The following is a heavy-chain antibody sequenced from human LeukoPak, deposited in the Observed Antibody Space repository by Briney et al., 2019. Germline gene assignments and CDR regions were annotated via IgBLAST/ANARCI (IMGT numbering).Heavy chain of an antibody. D-gene: IGHD1-1*01. J-gene: IGHJ4*02. Sequence: GGSLRLSCAAPGFTFSSYAMCWVRQAPGKGLEWVSAISGSGGSTYYADSVKGRLTISRDNSKNTLYLQMNSLRAEDTAVYYCAKDDDGVGFFDYWGQGTLVTVSS. CDR3: AKDDDGVGFFDY. V-gene: IGHV3-23*01. CDR2: ISGSGGST. CDR1: GFTFSSYA.